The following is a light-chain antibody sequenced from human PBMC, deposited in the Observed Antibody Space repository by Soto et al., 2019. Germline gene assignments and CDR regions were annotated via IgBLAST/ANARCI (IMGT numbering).Light chain of an antibody. V-gene: IGLV1-40*01. J-gene: IGLJ1*01. CDR3: QSYDSSLSASYV. CDR1: SSNIGAGCE. Sequence: VRTQTPSVXVAPGQRVTISCTGCSSNIGAGCEVHWYQHLPGKAPKLLIYGNTNRPSGVPDRFSGYKSGTSASLAITGLQAEDEADYYCQSYDSSLSASYVFGGGTKVTVL. CDR2: GNT.